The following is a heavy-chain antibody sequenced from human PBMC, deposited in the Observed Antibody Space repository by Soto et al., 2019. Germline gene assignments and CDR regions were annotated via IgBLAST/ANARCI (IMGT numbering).Heavy chain of an antibody. CDR2: IYYSGST. J-gene: IGHJ6*02. V-gene: IGHV4-31*03. CDR3: ARENSGYKGVWSLDV. D-gene: IGHD5-12*01. Sequence: QVQLQESGPGLVKPSQTLSLTCTVSGGSISSGGYYWSWIRQHPGKGLEWIGYIYYSGSTYYNPSLKSRVTIAVDTSKNQFSLKLSSVTAADTAVYYCARENSGYKGVWSLDVWGQGTTVTVSS. CDR1: GGSISSGGYY.